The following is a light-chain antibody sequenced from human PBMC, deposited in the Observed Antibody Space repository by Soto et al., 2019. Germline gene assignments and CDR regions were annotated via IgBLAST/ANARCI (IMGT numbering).Light chain of an antibody. CDR3: LQYNTYSWK. CDR2: DAS. J-gene: IGKJ1*01. CDR1: QSLNTW. V-gene: IGKV1-5*01. Sequence: DIQMTQSPFTLSASVGDRVTITCRASQSLNTWLAWCQQKPGKAPKLLIYDASSLESGVPSRFSGSGSGTEFALTISSLQPDDFATYYCLQYNTYSWKFGQGTKVDIK.